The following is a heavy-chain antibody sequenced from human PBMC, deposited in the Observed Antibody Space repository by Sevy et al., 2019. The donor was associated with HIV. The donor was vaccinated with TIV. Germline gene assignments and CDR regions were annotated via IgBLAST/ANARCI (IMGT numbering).Heavy chain of an antibody. CDR2: IYTSGST. Sequence: SETLSLTCTVSGGSISSYYWSWIRQPAGKGLEWIGRIYTSGSTNYNPSLKSRVTMSVDTSKNQFSLKLSSVTAADTAVYYCARGPRTVAGTPNYYYYYGMDVWGQGTTVTVSS. CDR1: GGSISSYY. J-gene: IGHJ6*02. D-gene: IGHD6-19*01. V-gene: IGHV4-4*07. CDR3: ARGPRTVAGTPNYYYYYGMDV.